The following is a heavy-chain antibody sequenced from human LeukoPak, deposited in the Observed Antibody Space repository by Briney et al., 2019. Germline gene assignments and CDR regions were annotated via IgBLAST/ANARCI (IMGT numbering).Heavy chain of an antibody. CDR3: ARVRLGEGYGMDV. CDR1: GGSISSGDYY. J-gene: IGHJ6*02. CDR2: IYYSGST. V-gene: IGHV4-30-4*01. D-gene: IGHD4-11*01. Sequence: SQTLSLTCTVSGGSISSGDYYWSWIRQPPGKGLEWIGYIYYSGSTYYNPSLKSRVTISVDTSKNQFSLKLSSVTAADTAVYYCARVRLGEGYGMDVWGQGTTVTVSS.